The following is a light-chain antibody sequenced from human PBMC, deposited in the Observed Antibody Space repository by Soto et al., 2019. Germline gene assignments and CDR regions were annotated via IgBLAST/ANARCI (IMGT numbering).Light chain of an antibody. J-gene: IGKJ4*01. CDR3: QHYNTYPLS. V-gene: IGKV1-5*03. Sequence: DIQMTQSPSTLSASVGDRVTITCRASQSISSWLAWYQQKPGKAPKLLIYKAYSLESGVPSRFSGSGSVTEFTLTSSSLQPDDLATYYCQHYNTYPLSFGGGTKVEIK. CDR2: KAY. CDR1: QSISSW.